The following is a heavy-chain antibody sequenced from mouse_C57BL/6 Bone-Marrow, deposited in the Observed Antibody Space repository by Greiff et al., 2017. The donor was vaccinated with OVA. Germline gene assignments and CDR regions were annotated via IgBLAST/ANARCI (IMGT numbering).Heavy chain of an antibody. J-gene: IGHJ3*01. CDR3: AREEKGAQATRAWFAY. Sequence: VQLQQSGPVLVKPGASVKMSCKASGYTFTDYYMNWVKQSHGKSLEWIGVINPYNGGTSYNQKFKGKATLTVDKSSSTAYMELNSLTSEDSAVYYCAREEKGAQATRAWFAYWGQGTLVTVSA. CDR1: GYTFTDYY. CDR2: INPYNGGT. D-gene: IGHD3-2*02. V-gene: IGHV1-19*01.